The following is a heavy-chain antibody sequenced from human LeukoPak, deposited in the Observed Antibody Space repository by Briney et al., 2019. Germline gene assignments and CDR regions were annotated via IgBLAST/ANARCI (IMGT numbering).Heavy chain of an antibody. CDR2: IYYSGST. V-gene: IGHV4-59*01. D-gene: IGHD3-10*01. J-gene: IGHJ6*02. CDR1: GGSISSYY. Sequence: SETLSLTCTVSGGSISSYYWSWIRQPPGKGLEWIGYIYYSGSTNYNPSLKSRVTISVDTSKNQFSLKLSSVTAADTAVYYCARDRYYGSGSYSRPHYYYGMDVWGQGTTVTVSS. CDR3: ARDRYYGSGSYSRPHYYYGMDV.